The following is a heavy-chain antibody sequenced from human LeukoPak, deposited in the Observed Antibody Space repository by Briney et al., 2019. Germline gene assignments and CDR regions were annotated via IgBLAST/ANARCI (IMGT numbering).Heavy chain of an antibody. V-gene: IGHV4-39*01. CDR1: GGSISSSSYY. D-gene: IGHD3-22*01. CDR3: ASLNYYDSSGYYYTFDY. Sequence: SETLSLTCTVSGGSISSSSYYWGWIRQPPGEGLEWIGSIYYSGSTYYNPSLKSRVTISVDTSKNQFSLKLSSVTAADTAVYYCASLNYYDSSGYYYTFDYWGQGTLVTVSS. J-gene: IGHJ4*02. CDR2: IYYSGST.